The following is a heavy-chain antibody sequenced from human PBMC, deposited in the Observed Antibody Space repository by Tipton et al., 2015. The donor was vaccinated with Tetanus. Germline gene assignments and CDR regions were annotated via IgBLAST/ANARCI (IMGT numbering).Heavy chain of an antibody. CDR3: AGYRVGWGGRGY. Sequence: TLSLTCALYGGSFSDYYWTWIRQPPGKGLEWIGEIHPSGIINYSPSLQSRVTISVDASRNQFSLTLNSVTAADTAVYFCAGYRVGWGGRGYWGQGTLVTVSS. CDR1: GGSFSDYY. CDR2: IHPSGII. D-gene: IGHD5-24*01. V-gene: IGHV4-34*01. J-gene: IGHJ4*02.